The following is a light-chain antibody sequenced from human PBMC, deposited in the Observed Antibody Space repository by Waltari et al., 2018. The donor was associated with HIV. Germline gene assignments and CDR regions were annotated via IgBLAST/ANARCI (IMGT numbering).Light chain of an antibody. CDR3: QAWDSTTVI. CDR1: KFGNKF. Sequence: SYELTQPPSVSVSPGQTATITCSGDKFGNKFACWYQQKPGQSPVVVIYQDKKRPSGIPERFSGSNSGNTATLTISGTQAMDEADYYCQAWDSTTVIFGGGTKLTVL. CDR2: QDK. V-gene: IGLV3-1*01. J-gene: IGLJ2*01.